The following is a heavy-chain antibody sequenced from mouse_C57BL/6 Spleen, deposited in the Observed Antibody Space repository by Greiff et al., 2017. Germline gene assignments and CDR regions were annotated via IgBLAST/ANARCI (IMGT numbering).Heavy chain of an antibody. D-gene: IGHD2-4*01. Sequence: VQLQQPGAELVRPGSSVKLSCKASGYTFTSYWWHWVKQRPIQGLEWIGNIDPSDSETHYTQKLKDKATLTVDKHTSTAYLQVSSLTSEDSAVYYCARAPYDYGFDYWGQGTTLTVSS. J-gene: IGHJ2*01. CDR2: IDPSDSET. CDR1: GYTFTSYW. V-gene: IGHV1-52*01. CDR3: ARAPYDYGFDY.